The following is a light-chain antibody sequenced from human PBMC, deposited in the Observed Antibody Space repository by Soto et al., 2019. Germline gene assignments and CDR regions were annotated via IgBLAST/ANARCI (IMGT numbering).Light chain of an antibody. CDR2: DAS. CDR1: QSVSSY. J-gene: IGKJ4*01. Sequence: EIVLTQSPATLSLSPGERATLSCRASQSVSSYLAWYQQKPGQAPSLLIYDASNRATGIPARFSGSGSGTDFSLTISSLEPEDFAVYYCQQSSNWSPKLTFGGGTKVEIK. V-gene: IGKV3-11*01. CDR3: QQSSNWSPKLT.